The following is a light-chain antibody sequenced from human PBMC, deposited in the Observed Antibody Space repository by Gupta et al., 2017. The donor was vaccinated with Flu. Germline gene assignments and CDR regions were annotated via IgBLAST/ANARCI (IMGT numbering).Light chain of an antibody. CDR3: QVWDSSSDRGV. V-gene: IGLV3-21*02. Sequence: SHAPPQPPSGSVAPGPTARITCGGNNIATKAVHWYQQKSGQAPVLVVNDDSDRPSGIPERFSGSNSGNTATLTISRVEAGDEADYYCQVWDSSSDRGVFGGGTKLTVL. CDR2: DDS. J-gene: IGLJ3*02. CDR1: NIATKA.